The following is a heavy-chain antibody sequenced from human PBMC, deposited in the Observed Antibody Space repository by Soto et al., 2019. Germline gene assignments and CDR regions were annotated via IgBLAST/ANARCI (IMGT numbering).Heavy chain of an antibody. J-gene: IGHJ6*02. CDR2: IIPIFGTA. Sequence: ASVKVSCKASGGTFSSYAISWVRQAPGQGLEWMGGIIPIFGTANYAQKFQGRVTITADESTSTAYMELSSLRSEDTAVYYCASVQRAVVPAALGFSYYYYYGMDVWGQGTTVTVSS. V-gene: IGHV1-69*13. CDR1: GGTFSSYA. D-gene: IGHD2-2*01. CDR3: ASVQRAVVPAALGFSYYYYYGMDV.